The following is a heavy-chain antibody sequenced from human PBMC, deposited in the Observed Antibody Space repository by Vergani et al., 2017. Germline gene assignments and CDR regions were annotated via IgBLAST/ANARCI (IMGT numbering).Heavy chain of an antibody. CDR2: ISYDGSNQ. CDR1: GFTFSSYG. Sequence: QVQLVESGGGVVQPGRSLRLSCAASGFTFSSYGMHWVRQAPGKGLEWVAVISYDGSNQYYADSVKGRFTISRDNSKNTLYLQMNSLRAEDTAVYYCAKAKGGWGSYQLLYGYFDYWGQGTLVTVSS. J-gene: IGHJ4*02. D-gene: IGHD2-2*02. CDR3: AKAKGGWGSYQLLYGYFDY. V-gene: IGHV3-30*18.